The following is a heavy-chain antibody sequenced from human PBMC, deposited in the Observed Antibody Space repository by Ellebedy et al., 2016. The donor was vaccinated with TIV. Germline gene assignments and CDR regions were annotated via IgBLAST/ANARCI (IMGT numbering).Heavy chain of an antibody. V-gene: IGHV3-7*03. CDR2: TKPDGGEK. J-gene: IGHJ4*02. D-gene: IGHD3-9*01. CDR3: AREGTGIFDW. CDR1: GFTFSQYY. Sequence: GESLKISCTASGFTFSQYYMTWIRQAPGKGLEWVANTKPDGGEKYYVDSVKGRFTVSRDNAKNSLSLQMNSLRAEDTAVYYCAREGTGIFDWWGQGTLVTVSS.